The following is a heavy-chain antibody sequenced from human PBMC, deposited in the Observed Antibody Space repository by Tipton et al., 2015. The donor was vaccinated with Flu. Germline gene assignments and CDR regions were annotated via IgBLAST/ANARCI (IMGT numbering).Heavy chain of an antibody. CDR3: ARGGWGLLPIHAFDI. J-gene: IGHJ3*02. V-gene: IGHV3-48*03. CDR2: ISNSGNTI. Sequence: SLRLSCAASGFTFSGHEINWVRQAPGKGLECVSYISNSGNTIYYSDSVKGRFTISRDNAKDSLYLQMNSLRAEDTAVYYCARGGWGLLPIHAFDIWGQGTMVTVSS. D-gene: IGHD2-21*01. CDR1: GFTFSGHE.